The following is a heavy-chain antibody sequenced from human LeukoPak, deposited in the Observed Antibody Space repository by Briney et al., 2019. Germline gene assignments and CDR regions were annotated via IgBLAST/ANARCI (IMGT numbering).Heavy chain of an antibody. CDR3: ARHGTHHYDFWSGYYSGHLYYIDV. CDR1: GYSFTSYW. J-gene: IGHJ6*03. D-gene: IGHD3-3*01. CDR2: IYPGVSDT. Sequence: PGGYLQISCQGSGYSFTSYWIGWVRRLPAKGLEWRGMIYPGVSDTRYSPSFPRQVTLSADKSISTPYLQWSSLKASDTPIYYFARHGTHHYDFWSGYYSGHLYYIDVWGKGTTVTVSS. V-gene: IGHV5-51*01.